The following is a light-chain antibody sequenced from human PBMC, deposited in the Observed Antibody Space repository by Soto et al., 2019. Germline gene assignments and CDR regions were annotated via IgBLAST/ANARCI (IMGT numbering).Light chain of an antibody. CDR1: QSLLHSNGYNY. Sequence: DIVMTQSPLSLPVTPGEPASISCKSSQSLLHSNGYNYLDWYLQKPGQSPQLLISLGSNRASGVTDRCSGSGSGTDFTLKISRVEAEDVGTYCCMQAIRTPQRFGQGTKVDIK. CDR3: MQAIRTPQR. CDR2: LGS. J-gene: IGKJ1*01. V-gene: IGKV2-28*01.